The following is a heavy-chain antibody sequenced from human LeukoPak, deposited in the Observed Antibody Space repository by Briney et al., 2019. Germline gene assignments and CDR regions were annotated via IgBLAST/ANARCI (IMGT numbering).Heavy chain of an antibody. CDR2: IYNSGNT. J-gene: IGHJ5*02. D-gene: IGHD2-15*01. V-gene: IGHV4-30-2*01. CDR3: ARGSCSGGTCYLFGP. Sequence: SETLSLTCTVSSGSISSGNYYWSWIRQPPGKGLEWIAYIYNSGNTYYNPSLKSRVTISVDRSKNQFSLKLSSVTAADTAVYYCARGSCSGGTCYLFGPWGQGTLVTVSS. CDR1: SGSISSGNYY.